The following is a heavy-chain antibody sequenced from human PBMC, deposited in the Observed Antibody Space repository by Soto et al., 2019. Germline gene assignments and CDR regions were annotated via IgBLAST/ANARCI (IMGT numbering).Heavy chain of an antibody. CDR2: IYSAGNT. J-gene: IGHJ6*02. CDR1: GFSFSDAW. CDR3: ARDFVVGGPTINYYYGMDV. V-gene: IGHV3-66*01. Sequence: GGSLRLSCVASGFSFSDAWMSWVRQAPGKGLEWISIIYSAGNTYYADSVKGRFTISRDNSKNTLYLQMNSLGAEDTAVYYCARDFVVGGPTINYYYGMDVWGQGTTVTVSS. D-gene: IGHD1-26*01.